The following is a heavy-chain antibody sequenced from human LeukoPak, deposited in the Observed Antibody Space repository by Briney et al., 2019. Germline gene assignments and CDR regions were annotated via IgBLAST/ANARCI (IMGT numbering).Heavy chain of an antibody. CDR1: GYTFTGYY. J-gene: IGHJ2*01. CDR3: ARSVAVAGYWYFDL. D-gene: IGHD6-19*01. CDR2: INPNSGGT. Sequence: GASVKVSCKASGYTFTGYYIHWVRQAPGQGLEWMGWINPNSGGTNYAQKFQGRVTMTRDTSISTAYMELSRLRSDDTAVYYCARSVAVAGYWYFDLWGRGTLVTVSS. V-gene: IGHV1-2*02.